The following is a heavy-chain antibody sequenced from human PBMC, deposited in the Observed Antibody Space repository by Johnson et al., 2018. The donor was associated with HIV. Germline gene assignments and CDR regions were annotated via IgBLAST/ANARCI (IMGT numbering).Heavy chain of an antibody. D-gene: IGHD3-3*01. CDR1: GFTVSGNY. CDR2: IYSDDST. Sequence: VQLVESGGGLVQPGGSLRLSCAASGFTVSGNYMNWVRQAPGKGLEWVSVIYSDDSTYYADSVQGRFTLSRDNSQNTLYLQMNSLRAEDTAVYYCASRQYFSSFDIWGQGTMVTVSS. CDR3: ASRQYFSSFDI. V-gene: IGHV3-66*01. J-gene: IGHJ3*02.